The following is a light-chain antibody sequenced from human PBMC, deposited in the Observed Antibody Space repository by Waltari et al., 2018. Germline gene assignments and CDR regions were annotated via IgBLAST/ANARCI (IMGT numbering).Light chain of an antibody. CDR3: QQYNNWPPT. CDR1: QIVNGD. Sequence: EVVMTQSPATLSVSPGERATLSCRASQIVNGDLAWYQQRPGQAPRLLIHDASTRATGSPVRFSGSGSGTEFTLTISSLQSEDSAIYCCQQYNNWPPTFGGGTKVEIK. J-gene: IGKJ4*01. CDR2: DAS. V-gene: IGKV3-15*01.